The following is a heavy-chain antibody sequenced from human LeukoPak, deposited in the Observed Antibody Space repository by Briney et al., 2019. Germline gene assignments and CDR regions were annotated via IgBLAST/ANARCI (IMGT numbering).Heavy chain of an antibody. J-gene: IGHJ5*02. D-gene: IGHD2-15*01. Sequence: ASVKVSCKASGYTFTSYGISWARQAPGQGLEWMGWISAYNGNTNYAQKLQGRVTMTTDTSTSTAYMELRSLRSDDTAVYYCARELGYCSGGSCGWFDPWGQGTLVTVSS. CDR2: ISAYNGNT. CDR1: GYTFTSYG. V-gene: IGHV1-18*04. CDR3: ARELGYCSGGSCGWFDP.